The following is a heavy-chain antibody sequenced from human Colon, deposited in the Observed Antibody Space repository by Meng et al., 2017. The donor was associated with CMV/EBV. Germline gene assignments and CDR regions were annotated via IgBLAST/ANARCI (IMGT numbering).Heavy chain of an antibody. V-gene: IGHV1-2*02. CDR3: VRESWYFDF. CDR1: VYTVTATQ. D-gene: IGHD6-13*01. Sequence: QVQMVTDVTETQNPGASGMVSGKTRVYTVTATQWHGVRQAPGQGLEWMGWIYPQDGGTYFAQKFQDKVTLTSDTSITTAYMELSGLTSDDTAIYYCVRESWYFDFWGEGTLVTASS. CDR2: IYPQDGGT. J-gene: IGHJ4*02.